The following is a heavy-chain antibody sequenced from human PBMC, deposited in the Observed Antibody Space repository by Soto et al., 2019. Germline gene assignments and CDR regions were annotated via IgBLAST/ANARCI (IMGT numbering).Heavy chain of an antibody. V-gene: IGHV3-53*01. CDR2: IYTDDNI. CDR3: ATELIAKYGMDV. CDR1: GFTVSGNY. J-gene: IGHJ6*02. Sequence: EVQLVESGGGLVQPGGSLRLSCAASGFTVSGNYVTWVRQAPGKGLEWVSVIYTDDNIYYADSVTGRFTISRDNSKNTFHLQMNRLRVEDTAVYYCATELIAKYGMDVWGQGTTVTVSS. D-gene: IGHD2-21*01.